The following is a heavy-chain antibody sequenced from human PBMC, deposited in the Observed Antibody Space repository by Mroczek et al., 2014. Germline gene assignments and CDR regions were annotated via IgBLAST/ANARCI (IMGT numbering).Heavy chain of an antibody. V-gene: IGHV4-59*01. Sequence: QVQLQESGPGLVKPSETLSLTCTVSGGSISSYYWSWIRQPPGKGLEWIGYIYYSGSTNYNPSLKSRVTISVDTSKNQFSLKLSSVTAADTAVYYCARAGLRSQYYYYYYMDSWAKGPRSPSP. D-gene: IGHD3-16*01. CDR1: GGSISSYY. CDR2: IYYSGST. CDR3: ARAGLRSQYYYYYYMDS. J-gene: IGHJ6*03.